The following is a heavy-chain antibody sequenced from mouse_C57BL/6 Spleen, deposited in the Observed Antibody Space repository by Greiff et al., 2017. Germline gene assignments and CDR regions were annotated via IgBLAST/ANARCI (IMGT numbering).Heavy chain of an antibody. CDR1: GFTFSDYG. V-gene: IGHV5-17*01. CDR3: ASYGYATKDPFAY. CDR2: ISSGSSTI. J-gene: IGHJ3*01. Sequence: DVHLVESGGGLVKPGGSLKLSCAASGFTFSDYGMHWVRQAPEKGLEWVAYISSGSSTIYYADTVKGRFTISRDNAKNTLFLQMTSLRSEDTAMYYCASYGYATKDPFAYWGQGTLVTVSA. D-gene: IGHD2-2*01.